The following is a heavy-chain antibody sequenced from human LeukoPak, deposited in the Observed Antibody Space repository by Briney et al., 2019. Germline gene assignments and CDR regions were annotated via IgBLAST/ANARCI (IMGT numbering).Heavy chain of an antibody. V-gene: IGHV1-2*02. CDR1: GYTFTGYY. Sequence: ASVKVSCKASGYTFTGYYMHWVRQAPGEGLEWMGWINRNSGGTKYAQKFQGRVTMTRDTSINTAYMEVRRLTSDDTAVYYCARERGTLAVAGDAVDIWGQGTMVTVSS. J-gene: IGHJ3*02. CDR2: INRNSGGT. CDR3: ARERGTLAVAGDAVDI. D-gene: IGHD6-19*01.